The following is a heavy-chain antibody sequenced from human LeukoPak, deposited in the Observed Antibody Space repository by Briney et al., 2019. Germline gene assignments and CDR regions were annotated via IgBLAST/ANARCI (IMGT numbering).Heavy chain of an antibody. CDR2: IWYDGNNK. CDR1: GFTFSSYG. V-gene: IGHV3-33*01. D-gene: IGHD6-19*01. CDR3: ARETVAGTSYFDY. J-gene: IGHJ4*02. Sequence: PGGSLRLSCAASGFTFSSYGMHWVRQAPDKGLEWVAVIWYDGNNKYYADSVKGRFTISRDNSKNTLYLQMNSLRAEDTAVYYCARETVAGTSYFDYWGQGTLVTVSS.